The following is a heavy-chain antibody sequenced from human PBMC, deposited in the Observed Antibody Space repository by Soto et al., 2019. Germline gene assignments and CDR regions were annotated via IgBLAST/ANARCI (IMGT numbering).Heavy chain of an antibody. D-gene: IGHD1-7*01. J-gene: IGHJ5*02. CDR1: GYTFTSYD. V-gene: IGHV1-8*01. Sequence: ASVKVSCKASGYTFTSYDINWLRQATGQGLEWMGWMNPNSGNTGYAQKFQGRVTMTRNTSISTAYMELSSLRSEDTAVYYCARAMYNWNYPNWFDPWGQGTLVTVSS. CDR3: ARAMYNWNYPNWFDP. CDR2: MNPNSGNT.